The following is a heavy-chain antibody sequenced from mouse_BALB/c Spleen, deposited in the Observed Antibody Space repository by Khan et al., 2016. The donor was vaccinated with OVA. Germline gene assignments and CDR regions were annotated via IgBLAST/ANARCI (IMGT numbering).Heavy chain of an antibody. CDR3: ARGGYGGFAY. D-gene: IGHD2-14*01. CDR2: MFPGDGST. CDR1: GYTFTSYD. V-gene: IGHV1-85*01. Sequence: QVQLQQSGAELVKPGASVKLSCKASGYTFTSYDINWVRQRPEQGLEWIGWMFPGDGSTKYNEHFKGKATLTTDKSSSTAYMQLSRLTSEDSGAYFCARGGYGGFAYWGQGTLVTVSA. J-gene: IGHJ3*01.